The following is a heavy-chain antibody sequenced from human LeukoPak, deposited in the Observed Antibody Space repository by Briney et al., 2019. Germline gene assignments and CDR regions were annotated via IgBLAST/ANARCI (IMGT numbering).Heavy chain of an antibody. J-gene: IGHJ6*03. CDR1: GGSITNYY. CDR3: ARTDADYDDYGRDYYYYMDV. V-gene: IGHV4-59*08. Sequence: SETLSLTCTVSGGSITNYYWCWIRQPPGKGLEWIGYIYYSGSTNYNPSLKSRVTISVDKSKNQFSLKLSSVTAADTAVYYCARTDADYDDYGRDYYYYMDVWGKGTTVTVSS. CDR2: IYYSGST. D-gene: IGHD4-17*01.